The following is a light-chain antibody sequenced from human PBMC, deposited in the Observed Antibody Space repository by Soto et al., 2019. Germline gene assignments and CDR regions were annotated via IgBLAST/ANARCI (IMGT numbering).Light chain of an antibody. CDR2: LGS. CDR1: QSLLHVNGYSY. Sequence: IVVTQSPLSLPVTPGETASISCRSNQSLLHVNGYSYLDWYLQKPGQSPQLLIYLGSNRASGVPDRFSGSGSGTEFTLTVSRVEAEDVGVYYCMQALQTPRTFGQGTKV. CDR3: MQALQTPRT. J-gene: IGKJ1*01. V-gene: IGKV2-28*01.